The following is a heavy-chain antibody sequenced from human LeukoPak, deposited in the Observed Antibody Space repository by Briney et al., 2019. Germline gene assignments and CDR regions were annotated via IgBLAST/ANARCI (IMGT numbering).Heavy chain of an antibody. CDR3: ARERTYYYDSSGYGAFDY. J-gene: IGHJ4*02. CDR2: ISWNSGSI. CDR1: GFTFDDYA. Sequence: GGSLRLSCAASGFTFDDYAMHWVRQAPGKGLEWVSGISWNSGSIGYADSVKGRFTISRDNAKNSLYLQMNSLRAEDTAVYYCARERTYYYDSSGYGAFDYWGQGTLVTVSS. V-gene: IGHV3-9*01. D-gene: IGHD3-22*01.